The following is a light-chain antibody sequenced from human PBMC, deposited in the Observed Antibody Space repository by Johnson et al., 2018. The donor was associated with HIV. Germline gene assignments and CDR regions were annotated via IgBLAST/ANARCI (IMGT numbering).Light chain of an antibody. J-gene: IGLJ1*01. Sequence: QPVLTQPPSVSAAPGQKVTISCSGSSSNIENYYVSWYQHHPGTAPKLLIYDNNKRPSGIPDRFSGSKSGTSATLGITGLQTGDEADYYCGTWDNSLNSPVFGTGTKVTVL. CDR2: DNN. V-gene: IGLV1-51*01. CDR3: GTWDNSLNSPV. CDR1: SSNIENYY.